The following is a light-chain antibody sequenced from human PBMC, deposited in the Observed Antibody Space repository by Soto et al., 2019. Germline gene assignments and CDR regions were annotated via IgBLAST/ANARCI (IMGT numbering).Light chain of an antibody. CDR3: QQLFDSPIT. CDR2: AAS. J-gene: IGKJ5*01. CDR1: QTISVY. V-gene: IGKV1-9*01. Sequence: DIQMTQSPSSLSASVEDTVIITCRASQTISVYLNWYQQIAGKAPKLLIYAASTLESGVPSRFSATVSGTEFSLTITSLQPEDFATYYCQQLFDSPITFGQGARLEIK.